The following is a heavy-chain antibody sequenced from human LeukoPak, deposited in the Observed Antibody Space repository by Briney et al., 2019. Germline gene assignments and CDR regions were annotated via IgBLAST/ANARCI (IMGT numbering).Heavy chain of an antibody. Sequence: GGSLRLSCAAPGINFNSYTVNWVRQAPGKGLEWVSSISSSSSYIYYAASVKGRFTIPRDNAKNSLYLQMNSLRPEDTAMYYCTGETYYFDHWGQGALVTVSS. D-gene: IGHD3-10*01. J-gene: IGHJ4*02. CDR2: ISSSSSYI. CDR1: GINFNSYT. CDR3: TGETYYFDH. V-gene: IGHV3-21*01.